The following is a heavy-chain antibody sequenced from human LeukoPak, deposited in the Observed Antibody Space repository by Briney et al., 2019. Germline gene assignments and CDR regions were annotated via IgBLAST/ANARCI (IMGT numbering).Heavy chain of an antibody. CDR2: IYYSGST. CDR3: ARRSGDYWFDY. J-gene: IGHJ4*02. D-gene: IGHD4-17*01. CDR1: GGSISGYY. Sequence: SETLSLTCTVSGGSISGYYWSWIRQPPGKGLEWIGYIYYSGSTNYNPSLKSRVTISVDTSKNQFSLKLSSVTAADTAVYYCARRSGDYWFDYWGQGTLVTVSS. V-gene: IGHV4-59*08.